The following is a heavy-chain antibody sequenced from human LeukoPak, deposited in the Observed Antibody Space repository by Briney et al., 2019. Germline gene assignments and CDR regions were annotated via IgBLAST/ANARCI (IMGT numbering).Heavy chain of an antibody. J-gene: IGHJ4*02. CDR3: AKWGVGKPIAGPYGSGSYYFTWDTDY. CDR2: IFPSGGEI. V-gene: IGHV3-23*01. Sequence: PGGSLRLSCAASGFTFSTFAMIWVRQPPGKGLEWVSSIFPSGGEIHYADSVRGRFTISRDNSKSTLSLQMNSLRAEDTAVYYCAKWGVGKPIAGPYGSGSYYFTWDTDYWGQGTLVTVSS. D-gene: IGHD3-10*01. CDR1: GFTFSTFA.